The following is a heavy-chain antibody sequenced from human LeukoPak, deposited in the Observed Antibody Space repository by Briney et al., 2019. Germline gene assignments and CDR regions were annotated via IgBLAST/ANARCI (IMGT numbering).Heavy chain of an antibody. J-gene: IGHJ4*02. Sequence: SETLSLTCTVSGGSTSSYYWSWIRQSPGKGLEWIGYIYYSGSTNYDPSLKSRVTISVDTSKNQFSLKLSSVTAADTAVYYCAGRLGYTWPFDYWGQGTLVTVSS. CDR2: IYYSGST. CDR1: GGSTSSYY. CDR3: AGRLGYTWPFDY. V-gene: IGHV4-59*01. D-gene: IGHD5-24*01.